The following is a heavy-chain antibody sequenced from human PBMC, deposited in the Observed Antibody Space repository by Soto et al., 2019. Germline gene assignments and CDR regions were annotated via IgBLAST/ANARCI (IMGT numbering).Heavy chain of an antibody. CDR3: ARGQWLAFDY. V-gene: IGHV4-59*01. J-gene: IGHJ4*02. CDR2: IYYSGST. D-gene: IGHD6-19*01. CDR1: GGSISSYY. Sequence: QVQLQESGPGLVKPSETLSLTCTVSGGSISSYYWSWIRQPPGKGLEWIGYIYYSGSTNYNPSLKRRVTISVDTSKTQFSLKLSSVTAAEPAVYYCARGQWLAFDYWGQGTLVTVSS.